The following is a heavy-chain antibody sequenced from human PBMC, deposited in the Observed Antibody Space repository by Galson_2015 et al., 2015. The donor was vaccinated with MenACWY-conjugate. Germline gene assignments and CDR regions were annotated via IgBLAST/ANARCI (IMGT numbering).Heavy chain of an antibody. J-gene: IGHJ6*02. CDR1: GLTFRNYW. Sequence: SLRLSCAASGLTFRNYWMTWVRQAPGKGLEWVASIKKDGSEKYYVDSVKGRFTISRDNAKNSLYLEMNSLRDEHTAVYSCARGQYGMDVWGQGTTVTASS. V-gene: IGHV3-7*03. CDR2: IKKDGSEK. CDR3: ARGQYGMDV.